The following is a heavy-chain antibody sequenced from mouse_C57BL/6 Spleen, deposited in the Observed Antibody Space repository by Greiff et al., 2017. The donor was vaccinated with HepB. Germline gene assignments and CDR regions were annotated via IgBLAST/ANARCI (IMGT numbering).Heavy chain of an antibody. J-gene: IGHJ3*01. Sequence: QVQLKQSGAELVKPGASVKLSCKASGYTFTSYWMQWVKQRPGQGLEWIGEIDPSDSYTNYNQKFKGKATLTVDTSSSTAYMQLSSLTSEDSAVYYCARSRRFAYWGQGTLVTVSA. V-gene: IGHV1-50*01. CDR3: ARSRRFAY. CDR1: GYTFTSYW. CDR2: IDPSDSYT.